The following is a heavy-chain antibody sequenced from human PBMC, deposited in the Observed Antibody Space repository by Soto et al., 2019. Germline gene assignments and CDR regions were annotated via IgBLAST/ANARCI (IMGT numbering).Heavy chain of an antibody. CDR3: ALGHGSGNADAFDI. J-gene: IGHJ3*02. D-gene: IGHD3-10*01. Sequence: QVQLVQSGAEVKKPGASVKVSCKASGYTFTSYYMHWVRQATGQGLEWMGIINASGGSTSYTQKFQGRVPMTSDTSTSTVYMELSSLRSEDTAVYYCALGHGSGNADAFDIWGQGTMVTVSS. V-gene: IGHV1-46*01. CDR1: GYTFTSYY. CDR2: INASGGST.